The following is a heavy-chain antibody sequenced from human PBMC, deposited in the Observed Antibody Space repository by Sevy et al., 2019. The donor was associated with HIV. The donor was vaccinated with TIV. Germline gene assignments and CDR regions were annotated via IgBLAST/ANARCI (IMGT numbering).Heavy chain of an antibody. CDR2: IKRGGTEK. CDR1: GFTFSSYW. J-gene: IGHJ6*02. Sequence: GGSLRLSCAASGFTFSSYWMSWVRQAPGKGLEWVAQIKRGGTEKYYVDSVKGRFTISRDNAKNSLYLQMNSLGAEDTAVYYCARDCSSSSCLWGMDVWGQGTTVTVSS. D-gene: IGHD2-2*01. V-gene: IGHV3-7*03. CDR3: ARDCSSSSCLWGMDV.